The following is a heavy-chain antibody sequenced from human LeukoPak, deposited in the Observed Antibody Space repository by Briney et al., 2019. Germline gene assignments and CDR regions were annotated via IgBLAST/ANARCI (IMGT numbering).Heavy chain of an antibody. V-gene: IGHV3-48*03. CDR3: ARLRGPMVRGDR. CDR2: ISSSGSTI. D-gene: IGHD3-10*01. Sequence: GGSLRLSCAASGFTFSSYEMNWVRQAPGKGLEWVSYISSSGSTIYYADSVKGRFTISRDNAKNSLYLQMNSLRAVDTAVYYCARLRGPMVRGDRWGQGTLVTVSS. CDR1: GFTFSSYE. J-gene: IGHJ4*02.